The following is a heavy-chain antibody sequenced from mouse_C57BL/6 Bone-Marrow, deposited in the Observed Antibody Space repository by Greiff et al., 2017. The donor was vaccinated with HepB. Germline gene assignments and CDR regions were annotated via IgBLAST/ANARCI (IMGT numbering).Heavy chain of an antibody. CDR2: IDPETGGT. CDR1: GYTFTDYE. CDR3: TRFYCYGRSGPWFAY. Sequence: QVQLQQSGAELVRPGASVTLSCKASGYTFTDYEMHWVKQTPVHGLEWIGAIDPETGGTAYNQKFKGKAILTADKSSSTAYMELRSLTSEDSAVYYCTRFYCYGRSGPWFAYWGQGTLVTVSA. D-gene: IGHD1-1*01. J-gene: IGHJ3*01. V-gene: IGHV1-15*01.